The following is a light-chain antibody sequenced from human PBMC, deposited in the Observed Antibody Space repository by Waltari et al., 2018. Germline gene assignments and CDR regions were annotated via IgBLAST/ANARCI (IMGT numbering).Light chain of an antibody. CDR2: GAS. CDR1: QDISNF. CDR3: QQYGNLPPYT. V-gene: IGKV1-33*01. J-gene: IGKJ2*01. Sequence: DIQMTQSPSSLSASVGDRLTITCQASQDISNFLNWYQQKPGKAPKLLIYGASNLETGVPSRFSGSGSGTDFTFTISSLQPEDIATYDCQQYGNLPPYTFGQGTKVEIK.